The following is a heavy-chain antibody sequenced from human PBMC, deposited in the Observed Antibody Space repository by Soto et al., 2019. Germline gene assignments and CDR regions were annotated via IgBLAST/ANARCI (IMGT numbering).Heavy chain of an antibody. D-gene: IGHD1-7*01. V-gene: IGHV3-23*01. J-gene: IGHJ5*02. CDR2: IRGGSGST. CDR3: AKGGTGTIDWFDP. Sequence: EVQFLESGGGLVQPGGSLRLSCAASGFILSNYAMSWVRQAPGKGLEWVSTIRGGSGSTYYADSAKGRFTISRDNSKNTLYLQVDSLRVEDTAVYYCAKGGTGTIDWFDPWGQGTLVTVSS. CDR1: GFILSNYA.